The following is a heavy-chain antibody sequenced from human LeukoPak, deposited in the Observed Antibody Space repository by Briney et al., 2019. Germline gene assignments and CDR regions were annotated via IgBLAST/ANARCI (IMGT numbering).Heavy chain of an antibody. CDR1: GFTFSSYS. J-gene: IGHJ4*02. V-gene: IGHV3-21*01. D-gene: IGHD6-19*01. Sequence: PGGSLRLSCAASGFTFSSYSMNWVRQAPGKGLEWVSSISSSSSYIYYADSVKGRFTISRDNAKNSLYLQMNSLRAEDTAVYYCARDIAVAGTTVAGSDYWGQGTLVTVSS. CDR2: ISSSSSYI. CDR3: ARDIAVAGTTVAGSDY.